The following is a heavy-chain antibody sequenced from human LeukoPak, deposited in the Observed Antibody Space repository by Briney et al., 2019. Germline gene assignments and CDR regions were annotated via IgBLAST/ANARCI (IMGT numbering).Heavy chain of an antibody. Sequence: PGGSLRLSCAASGFTFSSYGMHWVRQAPGKGLEWVAFIRYDGSNKYYADSVKGRFTISRDNSKNTLYLQMNSLRAEDTAVYYCAKDSSPPSYYYDSSGYYYNYWGQGTLVTVSS. D-gene: IGHD3-22*01. CDR2: IRYDGSNK. CDR3: AKDSSPPSYYYDSSGYYYNY. CDR1: GFTFSSYG. V-gene: IGHV3-30*02. J-gene: IGHJ4*02.